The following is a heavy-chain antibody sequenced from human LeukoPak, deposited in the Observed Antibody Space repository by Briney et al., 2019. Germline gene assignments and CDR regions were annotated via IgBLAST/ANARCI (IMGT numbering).Heavy chain of an antibody. Sequence: SETLSLTCTVSGDSISSYYWSWIRQPPGKGLEWIGYIYYSGSTNYNPSLKSRVTISVDTSKNQFSLKLSSVTAADTAVYYCARQFSSSWSFDYWGQGTLVTVSS. CDR3: ARQFSSSWSFDY. CDR1: GDSISSYY. D-gene: IGHD6-13*01. V-gene: IGHV4-59*08. CDR2: IYYSGST. J-gene: IGHJ4*02.